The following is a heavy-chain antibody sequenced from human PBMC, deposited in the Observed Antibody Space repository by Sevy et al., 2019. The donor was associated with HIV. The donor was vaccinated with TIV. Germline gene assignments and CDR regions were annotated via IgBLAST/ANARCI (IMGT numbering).Heavy chain of an antibody. CDR1: DDSISSSSYY. Sequence: SETLSLTCTVSDDSISSSSYYWGWIRQPPGKGLEWIGSIYYSGNTYQNPSLKSRVTISVDTSKKQFSLKLRSVTAADTAMYYCARHPLFKGFDYXGQGTLVTVSS. V-gene: IGHV4-39*01. CDR3: ARHPLFKGFDY. CDR2: IYYSGNT. D-gene: IGHD2-21*01. J-gene: IGHJ4*02.